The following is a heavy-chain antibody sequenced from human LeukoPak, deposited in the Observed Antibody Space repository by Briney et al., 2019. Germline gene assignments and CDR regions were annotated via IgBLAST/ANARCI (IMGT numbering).Heavy chain of an antibody. CDR1: GGSISAYY. CDR2: IHYSGTT. J-gene: IGHJ4*02. D-gene: IGHD6-6*01. CDR3: ARFGTSSSRFFDQ. V-gene: IGHV4-59*01. Sequence: PSETLSLTCTVSGGSISAYYWSWIRQPPGRGLEWIGYIHYSGTTNYYPSLKSRVTIALDTSKNQFSLKLNSVTAADTAVYYCARFGTSSSRFFDQWGQGTLVTVSS.